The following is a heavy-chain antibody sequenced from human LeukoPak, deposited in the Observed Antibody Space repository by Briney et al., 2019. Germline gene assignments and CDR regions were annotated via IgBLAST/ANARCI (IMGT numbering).Heavy chain of an antibody. Sequence: SVKVSCKASGGTFTSYAISWVRQAPGQGFEWMGGIIPTFGTANYAQKFQGRVTITADESTSTAYMELSSLRSEDTAVYYCARSTPPQKYYDILTGYNHYYYYMDVWGKGTTVTISS. CDR3: ARSTPPQKYYDILTGYNHYYYYMDV. V-gene: IGHV1-69*13. J-gene: IGHJ6*03. D-gene: IGHD3-9*01. CDR2: IIPTFGTA. CDR1: GGTFTSYA.